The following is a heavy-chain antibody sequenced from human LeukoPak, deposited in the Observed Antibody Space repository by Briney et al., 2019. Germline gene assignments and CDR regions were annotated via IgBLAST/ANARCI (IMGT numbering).Heavy chain of an antibody. CDR2: IYPGDSET. CDR3: ARQSSVMQEPKFDY. Sequence: GESLKISCKGSVYSFTNNWIGWARQMPGKGLEWMGIIYPGDSETRYSPSFQGQVTISADKSISTAYLLWSSLKASDTAMYYCARQSSVMQEPKFDYWGQGTLVTVSS. D-gene: IGHD2/OR15-2a*01. V-gene: IGHV5-51*01. CDR1: VYSFTNNW. J-gene: IGHJ4*02.